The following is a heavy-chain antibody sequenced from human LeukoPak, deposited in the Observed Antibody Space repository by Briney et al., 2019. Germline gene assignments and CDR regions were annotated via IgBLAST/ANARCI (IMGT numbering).Heavy chain of an antibody. CDR2: LYVGRNT. Sequence: SETLSLTCTVSGGSISNYYWAWIRQPAGQGLEWIGRLYVGRNTDHNPSLKSRVTMSVDSPKNQFSLRLRSVTAADTAVYYCAREHKDYDGDGYYYDNWGQGTLVTVSS. CDR1: GGSISNYY. J-gene: IGHJ4*02. CDR3: AREHKDYDGDGYYYDN. V-gene: IGHV4-4*07. D-gene: IGHD3-22*01.